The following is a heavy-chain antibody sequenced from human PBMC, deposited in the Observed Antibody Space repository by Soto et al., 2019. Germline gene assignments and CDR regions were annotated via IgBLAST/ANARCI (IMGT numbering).Heavy chain of an antibody. D-gene: IGHD5-12*01. J-gene: IGHJ4*02. CDR1: GGTFSSYA. CDR3: AREVIVAMIHYFAY. CDR2: IIPIFGTA. Sequence: AVKVSCKASGGTFSSYAISWVRQAPGQGREWMGGIIPIFGTANYAQKFQGRVTITADESTSTAYMELSSLRSEDTAVYYCAREVIVAMIHYFAYWGQGPLVTVSS. V-gene: IGHV1-69*13.